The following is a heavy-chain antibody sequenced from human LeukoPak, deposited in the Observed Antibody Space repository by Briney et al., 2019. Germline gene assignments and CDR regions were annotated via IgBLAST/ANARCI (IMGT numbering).Heavy chain of an antibody. V-gene: IGHV4-39*07. Sequence: TSETLSLTCTVSGGSISSSSYYWGWIRQPPGKGLEWIGEINHSGSTNYNPSLKSRVTISVDTSKNQFSLKLSSVTAADTAVYYCARGGVYYDSSGYYTWGQGTLVTVSS. J-gene: IGHJ4*02. CDR3: ARGGVYYDSSGYYT. CDR2: INHSGST. CDR1: GGSISSSSYY. D-gene: IGHD3-22*01.